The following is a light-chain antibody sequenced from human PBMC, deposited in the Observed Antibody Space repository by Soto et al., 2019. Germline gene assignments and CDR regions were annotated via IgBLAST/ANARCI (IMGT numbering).Light chain of an antibody. CDR2: GAS. V-gene: IGKV3-20*01. CDR3: QQSYSNPT. Sequence: EVVLTQSPGTLSLSPGERVTILCLASQSVSSTSLAWYQQKPGQTPRLLIYGASSRATGTPDRISGGGSGTHFTLTINSLQPEDVGTYYCQQSYSNPTFGQGTTVEIK. CDR1: QSVSSTS. J-gene: IGKJ1*01.